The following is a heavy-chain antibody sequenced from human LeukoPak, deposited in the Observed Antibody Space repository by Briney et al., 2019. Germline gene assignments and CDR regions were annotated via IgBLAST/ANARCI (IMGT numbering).Heavy chain of an antibody. CDR1: GGSFSDFY. CDR3: ARGRGLVSEVWSSYNYFNY. D-gene: IGHD3-3*01. CDR2: INHTVGT. V-gene: IGHV4-34*01. J-gene: IGHJ4*02. Sequence: SETLSLTCAVYGGSFSDFYWSWIRQPPGKGLEWIGEINHTVGTNYSPSLKSRVTISIDTSKNQFSLKMSSVTAADTAVYYCARGRGLVSEVWSSYNYFNYWGQGALVTVSS.